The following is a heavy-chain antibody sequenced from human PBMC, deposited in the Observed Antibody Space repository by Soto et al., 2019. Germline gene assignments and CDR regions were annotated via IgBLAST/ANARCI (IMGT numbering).Heavy chain of an antibody. V-gene: IGHV3-30*18. D-gene: IGHD3-22*01. CDR3: AKDSYYHDTSGYYTFDS. CDR1: GSTFSSYG. J-gene: IGHJ4*02. Sequence: GGSLRLSCAASGSTFSSYGMHWVRQAPGKGLEWVAGISYAGNNEHSADSVKGRFTISRDNSKNTLYLQMNSLRDEDTAVYYCAKDSYYHDTSGYYTFDSWGQGTLVTVSS. CDR2: ISYAGNNE.